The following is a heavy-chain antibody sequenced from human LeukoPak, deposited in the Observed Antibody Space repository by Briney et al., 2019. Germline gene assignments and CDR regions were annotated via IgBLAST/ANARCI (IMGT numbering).Heavy chain of an antibody. CDR1: GLTFSSYW. CDR2: IKQDGSEK. CDR3: ARDSSAGTGFYYYYGMDV. D-gene: IGHD2-15*01. Sequence: PGGSLRLSCAASGLTFSSYWMSWVRQAPGKGPEWVANIKQDGSEKYYVDSVKGRFTISRDNAKNSLYLQMSSLRAEDTAVYYCARDSSAGTGFYYYYGMDVWGQGTTVSVSS. J-gene: IGHJ6*02. V-gene: IGHV3-7*01.